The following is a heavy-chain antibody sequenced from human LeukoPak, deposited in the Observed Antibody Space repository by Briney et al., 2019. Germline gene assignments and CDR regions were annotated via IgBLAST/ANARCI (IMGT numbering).Heavy chain of an antibody. CDR1: GFTFDDYT. Sequence: GGSLRLSCAASGFTFDDYTMHWVRQVPGKGLQWVSLITWDGGSTFYADSVKGRFTISRDNSKKSLSLQMYGLSTEDTALYYCARERRRVIDYWGQGTLVAVSS. V-gene: IGHV3-43*01. J-gene: IGHJ4*02. CDR2: ITWDGGST. D-gene: IGHD1-26*01. CDR3: ARERRRVIDY.